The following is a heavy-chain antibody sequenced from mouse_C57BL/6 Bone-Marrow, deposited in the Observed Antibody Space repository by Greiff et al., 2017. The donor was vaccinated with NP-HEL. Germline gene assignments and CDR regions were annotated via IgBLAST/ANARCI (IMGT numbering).Heavy chain of an antibody. CDR1: GYAFTNYL. J-gene: IGHJ3*01. CDR2: INPGSGGT. CDR3: ARSGYGKAWFAY. Sequence: QVQLKESGAELVRPGTSVKVSCKASGYAFTNYLIEWVKQRPGQGLEWIGVINPGSGGTNYNEKFKGKATLTADKSSSTAYMQLSSLTSEDSAVYFCARSGYGKAWFAYWGQGTLVTVSA. V-gene: IGHV1-54*01. D-gene: IGHD2-10*02.